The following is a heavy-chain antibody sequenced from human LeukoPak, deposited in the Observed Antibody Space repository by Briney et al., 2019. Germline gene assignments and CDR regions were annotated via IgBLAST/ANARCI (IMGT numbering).Heavy chain of an antibody. V-gene: IGHV3-23*01. CDR2: ISGSGGST. Sequence: GGSLRLSCAASGFTFSSYAMSWVRQAPGKGLEWVSAISGSGGSTYYADSVKGRYTISRDNSKNSLYLQMNSLRAEDTAVYYCARSTRTTITPEAFDIWGQGTMVTVSS. CDR3: ARSTRTTITPEAFDI. D-gene: IGHD3-3*01. J-gene: IGHJ3*02. CDR1: GFTFSSYA.